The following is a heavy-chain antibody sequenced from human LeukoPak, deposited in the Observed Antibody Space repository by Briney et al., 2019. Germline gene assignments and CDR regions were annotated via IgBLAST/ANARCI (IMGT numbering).Heavy chain of an antibody. CDR3: ARAVSSGYFDY. D-gene: IGHD6-19*01. Sequence: GGSLRLSCAASGFTFSSYAMSWARQAPGKGLEWVANIKQDGSEKYYVDSVKGRFTISRDNAKNSLYLQMNSLRAEDTAVYYCARAVSSGYFDYWGQGTLVTVSS. J-gene: IGHJ4*02. CDR1: GFTFSSYA. CDR2: IKQDGSEK. V-gene: IGHV3-7*01.